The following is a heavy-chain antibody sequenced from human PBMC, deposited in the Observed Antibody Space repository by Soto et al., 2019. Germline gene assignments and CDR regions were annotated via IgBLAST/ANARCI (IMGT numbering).Heavy chain of an antibody. CDR2: IIPIFGTA. D-gene: IGHD6-13*01. CDR1: GGTFSSYA. J-gene: IGHJ5*02. Sequence: QVQLVQSGAEVKKPGSSVTVSCKASGGTFSSYAISWVRQAPGQGLEWMGGIIPIFGTANYAQKFQGRVTITADEATSTDYMELSSLRSEDTAVYYCARDQGAAAGIREGITGDPWGQGTLVTVSS. V-gene: IGHV1-69*01. CDR3: ARDQGAAAGIREGITGDP.